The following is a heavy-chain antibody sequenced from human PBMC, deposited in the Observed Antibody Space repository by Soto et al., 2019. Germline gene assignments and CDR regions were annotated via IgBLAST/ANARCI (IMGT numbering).Heavy chain of an antibody. CDR3: ARETTNGQGLY. CDR1: GFTFSSYS. J-gene: IGHJ4*02. V-gene: IGHV3-48*01. D-gene: IGHD2-8*01. Sequence: GGSLRLSCAASGFTFSSYSMNWVRQAPGKGLEWVSYISSSSSTIYYADSVKGRFTISRDNAKNSLYLQMNSLRAEDTAVYYCARETTNGQGLYWGQGTLVTVSS. CDR2: ISSSSSTI.